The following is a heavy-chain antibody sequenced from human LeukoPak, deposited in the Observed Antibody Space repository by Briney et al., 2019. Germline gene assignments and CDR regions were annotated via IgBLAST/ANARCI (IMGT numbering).Heavy chain of an antibody. D-gene: IGHD5-18*01. CDR1: GGTFSSYA. CDR3: ASTTAMVMNYFDY. CDR2: IIPIFGTA. V-gene: IGHV1-69*05. Sequence: SVKVSCKASGGTFSSYAISWVRQAPGQGLECMGRIIPIFGTASYAQKFQGRVTITTDESTSTAYMELSSLRSEDTAVYYCASTTAMVMNYFDYWGQGTLVTVSS. J-gene: IGHJ4*02.